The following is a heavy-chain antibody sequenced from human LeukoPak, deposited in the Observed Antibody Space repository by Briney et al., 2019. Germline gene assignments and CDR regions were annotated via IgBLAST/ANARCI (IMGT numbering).Heavy chain of an antibody. CDR2: INHSGST. D-gene: IGHD6-13*01. CDR1: GGSFSGYY. V-gene: IGHV4-34*01. Sequence: PSETLSLTCAVYGGSFSGYYWSWIRQPPGKGLEWIGEINHSGSTNYNPSLKSRVTISVDKSKNQFSLKLSSVTAADTAVYYCARDLGYSSSWYLIYWGQGALVTVSS. J-gene: IGHJ4*02. CDR3: ARDLGYSSSWYLIY.